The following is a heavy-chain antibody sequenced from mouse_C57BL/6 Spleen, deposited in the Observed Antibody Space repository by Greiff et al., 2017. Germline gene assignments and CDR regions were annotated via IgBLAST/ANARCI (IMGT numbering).Heavy chain of an antibody. V-gene: IGHV5-17*01. CDR3: ARVPYDGYYVEWYFDV. CDR1: GFTFSDYG. D-gene: IGHD2-3*01. J-gene: IGHJ1*03. Sequence: EVKVEASGGGLVKPGGSLKLSCAASGFTFSDYGMHWVRQAPEKGLEWVAYISSGSSTIYYADTVKGRFTISRDNAKNTLFLQMTSLRSEDTAMYYCARVPYDGYYVEWYFDVWGTGTTVTVSS. CDR2: ISSGSSTI.